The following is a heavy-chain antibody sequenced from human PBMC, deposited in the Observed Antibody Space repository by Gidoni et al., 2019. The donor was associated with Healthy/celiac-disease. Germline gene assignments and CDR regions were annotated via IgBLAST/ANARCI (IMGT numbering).Heavy chain of an antibody. V-gene: IGHV3-66*01. CDR2: SYSGGST. CDR1: GFTVSSNY. Sequence: EVQLVESGGGLVQPGGSLRLSCAASGFTVSSNYMSWVRQAPGKGREWVSVSYSGGSTYYADSVKGRFTISRDNSKNTLYLQMNSLRAEDTAVYYCAREMRAVAGSYYFDYWGQGTLVTVSS. J-gene: IGHJ4*02. D-gene: IGHD6-19*01. CDR3: AREMRAVAGSYYFDY.